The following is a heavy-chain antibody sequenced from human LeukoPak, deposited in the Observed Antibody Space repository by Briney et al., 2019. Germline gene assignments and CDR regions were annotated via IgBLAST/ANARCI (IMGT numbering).Heavy chain of an antibody. V-gene: IGHV3-74*01. CDR1: GFTFNSYW. Sequence: GGSLRLSCAASGFTFNSYWMHWVRQVPGKGLVWVSRINSDGSRTNYVDSAKGRFTISRDNAKNTLFLQMNSLGTEDSAVYYCARGNFYSGSGSSPLDYWGQGTLVTVSS. CDR2: INSDGSRT. J-gene: IGHJ4*02. D-gene: IGHD3-10*01. CDR3: ARGNFYSGSGSSPLDY.